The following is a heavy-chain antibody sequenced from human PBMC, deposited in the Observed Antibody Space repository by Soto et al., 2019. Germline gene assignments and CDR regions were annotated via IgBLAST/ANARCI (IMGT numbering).Heavy chain of an antibody. Sequence: VQLVESGGGVVQPGRSLRLSCAASGFTFSDYAMHWVRQAPGKGLEWVAVVSHDGRNTHYADSVKGRFTISRDSSKNAVALEMTSRRAEEPAVYYGAKGGRQWLVASDFNYWGQGARVTVSS. CDR1: GFTFSDYA. CDR2: VSHDGRNT. D-gene: IGHD6-19*01. CDR3: AKGGRQWLVASDFNY. V-gene: IGHV3-30*18. J-gene: IGHJ4*02.